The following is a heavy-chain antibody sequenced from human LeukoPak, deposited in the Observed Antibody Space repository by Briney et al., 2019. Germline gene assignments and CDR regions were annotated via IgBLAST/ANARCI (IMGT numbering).Heavy chain of an antibody. V-gene: IGHV3-23*01. J-gene: IGHJ4*02. CDR1: GFTFTSYS. Sequence: GGSLRLSCAASGFTFTSYSMSWVRQAPGKGLEWVSAISGSGGSTYYADSVKGRFTISRDNSKNTLYPQMNSLRAEDTAVYYCAKYAQRKYYDFWSGSPPSVFDYWGQGTLVTVSS. D-gene: IGHD3-3*01. CDR2: ISGSGGST. CDR3: AKYAQRKYYDFWSGSPPSVFDY.